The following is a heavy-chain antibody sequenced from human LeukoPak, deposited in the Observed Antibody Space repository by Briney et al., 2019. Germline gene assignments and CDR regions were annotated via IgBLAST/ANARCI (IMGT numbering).Heavy chain of an antibody. Sequence: SETLSLTCAVYGGSFSGYYWSWIRQPPGKGLEWIGEINHSGSTNYNPSLKSRVTISVDTSKNQFSLKLSSVTAADTAVYYCARGQNRRHSSSWTHLAPKSAYMDVWGKGTTVTVSS. D-gene: IGHD6-13*01. CDR1: GGSFSGYY. V-gene: IGHV4-34*01. CDR3: ARGQNRRHSSSWTHLAPKSAYMDV. J-gene: IGHJ6*03. CDR2: INHSGST.